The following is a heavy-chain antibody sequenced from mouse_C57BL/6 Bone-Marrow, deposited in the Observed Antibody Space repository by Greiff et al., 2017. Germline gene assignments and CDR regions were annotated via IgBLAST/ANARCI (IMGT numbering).Heavy chain of an antibody. Sequence: EVQLVESGGDLVKPGGSLKLSCAASGFTFSSYGMSWVRQTPDKRLEWVATISSGGSYTYYPDSVKGRFTISRDNAKNTLYLQMSSLKSEDTAMYYCARRGYSNYPYYFDYWGQGTTLTVSS. J-gene: IGHJ2*01. D-gene: IGHD2-5*01. CDR1: GFTFSSYG. CDR3: ARRGYSNYPYYFDY. V-gene: IGHV5-6*01. CDR2: ISSGGSYT.